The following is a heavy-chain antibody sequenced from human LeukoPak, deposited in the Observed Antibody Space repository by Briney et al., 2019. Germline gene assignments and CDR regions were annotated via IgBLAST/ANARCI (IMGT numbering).Heavy chain of an antibody. Sequence: GGSLRLSSAASGFSFADSDMNWFRQAPGEGPKWVANINYLGHFTSYADSVKGRFTIARDNSKNMLFLQMDGLRVEDTALYYCAKDPNWEGGYWGQGILVTVSS. V-gene: IGHV3-23*01. CDR2: INYLGHFT. D-gene: IGHD1-1*01. CDR3: AKDPNWEGGY. J-gene: IGHJ4*02. CDR1: GFSFADSD.